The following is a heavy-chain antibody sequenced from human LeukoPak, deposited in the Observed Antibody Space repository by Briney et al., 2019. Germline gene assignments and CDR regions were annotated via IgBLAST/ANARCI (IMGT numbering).Heavy chain of an antibody. Sequence: AETLSLTCTVSVASLARYYWSWIRQPAGKGLEWIGRIYISDNARYNPSLKSRVTMFIDTSKKQFSLILRSVTAADTAVYYCARDRDIAADGMEGGDAFDIWGPGTLVTVSP. CDR2: IYISDNA. D-gene: IGHD6-13*01. CDR3: ARDRDIAADGMEGGDAFDI. CDR1: VASLARYY. J-gene: IGHJ3*02. V-gene: IGHV4-4*07.